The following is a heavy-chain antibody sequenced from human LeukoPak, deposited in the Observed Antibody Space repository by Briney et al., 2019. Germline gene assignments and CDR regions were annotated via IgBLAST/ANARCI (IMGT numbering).Heavy chain of an antibody. CDR1: GFTVSRNY. CDR3: AGTIVGKWAIDY. Sequence: QPGGSLRLSCAASGFTVSRNYMTWVRQAPGKGLERVSVIYSGGSTYYADSVKGRFTISRDNSKNTLYLQMNSLRAEDTAVYYCAGTIVGKWAIDYWSQGTLVTVSS. D-gene: IGHD3-22*01. J-gene: IGHJ4*02. CDR2: IYSGGST. V-gene: IGHV3-53*01.